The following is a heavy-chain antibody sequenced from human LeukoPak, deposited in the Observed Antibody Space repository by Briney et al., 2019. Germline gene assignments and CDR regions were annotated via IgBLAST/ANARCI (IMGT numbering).Heavy chain of an antibody. CDR3: ARDGAWNDPTGDY. J-gene: IGHJ4*02. D-gene: IGHD1-1*01. V-gene: IGHV4-30-4*01. Sequence: SETLSLTCTVSGGSISSGDYYWSWIRQPPGKGLEWIGYIYYSGSTYYNPSLKSRVTISVDTSKSQFSLKLSSVTAADTAVYYCARDGAWNDPTGDYWGQGTLVTVSS. CDR1: GGSISSGDYY. CDR2: IYYSGST.